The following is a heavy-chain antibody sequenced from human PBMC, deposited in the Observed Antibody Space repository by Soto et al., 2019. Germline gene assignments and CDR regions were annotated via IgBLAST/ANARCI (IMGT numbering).Heavy chain of an antibody. CDR3: AKDQGSSGYGPLDY. J-gene: IGHJ4*02. CDR1: GFTSISYG. CDR2: ISYDGSNK. V-gene: IGHV3-30*18. D-gene: IGHD3-22*01. Sequence: PGGSLRLSCAASGFTSISYGMHWVRQAPGKGLEWVAVISYDGSNKYYADSVKGRFTISRDNSKNTLYLQMNSLRAEDTAVYYCAKDQGSSGYGPLDYWGQGTLVTVSS.